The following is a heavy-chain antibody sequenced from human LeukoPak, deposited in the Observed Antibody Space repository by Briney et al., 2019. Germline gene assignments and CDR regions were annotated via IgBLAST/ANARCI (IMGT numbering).Heavy chain of an antibody. D-gene: IGHD6-19*01. CDR3: ARVVAVTPFWWFDP. CDR1: GYTITGYY. J-gene: IGHJ5*02. CDR2: INPNSGGT. V-gene: IGHV1-2*02. Sequence: ASVKVSCKASGYTITGYYMHWVRQAPGQGLESMGWINPNSGGTNYAQKFQGRVTMTRDTSISTAYMELSRLRSDDTAVYYRARVVAVTPFWWFDPWGQGTLVTVSS.